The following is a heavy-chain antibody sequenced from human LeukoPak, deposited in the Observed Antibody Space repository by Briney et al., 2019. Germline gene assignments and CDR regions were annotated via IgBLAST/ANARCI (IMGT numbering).Heavy chain of an antibody. CDR3: ARDGVWAAGTNYYYYMDV. CDR2: MNPNSGNT. D-gene: IGHD6-13*01. V-gene: IGHV1-8*03. J-gene: IGHJ6*03. Sequence: ASVKVSCKASGYTFTSYDINWVRQATGQGLEWMGWMNPNSGNTGYAQKFQGRVTITRNTSISTAYMELSSLRSEDTAVCYCARDGVWAAGTNYYYYMDVWGKGTTVTVSS. CDR1: GYTFTSYD.